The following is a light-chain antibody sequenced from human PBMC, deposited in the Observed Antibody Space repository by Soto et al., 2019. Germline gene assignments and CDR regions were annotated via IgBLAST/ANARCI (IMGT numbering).Light chain of an antibody. CDR1: QGISNY. J-gene: IGKJ2*01. Sequence: DIQMTQAPSSLSASVGDRVTITCWASQGISNYLAWYQQKPGKVPKLLIYAASTSQSGVPSRFSGSGSGTDFTLTISSLQPEDVATYYCQRYNSALPYTFGQGTKLEIK. CDR3: QRYNSALPYT. CDR2: AAS. V-gene: IGKV1-27*01.